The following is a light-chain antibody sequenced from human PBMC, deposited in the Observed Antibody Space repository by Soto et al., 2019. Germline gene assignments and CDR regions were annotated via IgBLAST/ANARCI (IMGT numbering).Light chain of an antibody. V-gene: IGKV1-5*01. CDR2: DAS. CDR3: QQYNSYPYT. CDR1: QSISSW. Sequence: DIQMTQSPSTLPASVGDSVTITCRASQSISSWLAWYQQKPGKAPKLLIYDASSLESGVPSRFSDIGSGTEFTLAISSLKPDDFTTYYCQQYNSYPYTWDQGTNLEIK. J-gene: IGKJ2*01.